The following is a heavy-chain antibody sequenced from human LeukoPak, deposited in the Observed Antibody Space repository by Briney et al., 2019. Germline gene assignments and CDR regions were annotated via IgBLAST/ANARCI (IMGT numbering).Heavy chain of an antibody. CDR3: ARDWIDFDYVWGSYRLYGMDV. J-gene: IGHJ6*02. Sequence: GGSLRLSCAASGFTFSSYGMHWVRQAPGKGLEWVAVIWYDGSNKYYADSVKGRFTISRDNSKNTLYLQMNSLRAEGTAVYYCARDWIDFDYVWGSYRLYGMDVWGQGTTVTVSS. CDR2: IWYDGSNK. D-gene: IGHD3-16*02. CDR1: GFTFSSYG. V-gene: IGHV3-33*01.